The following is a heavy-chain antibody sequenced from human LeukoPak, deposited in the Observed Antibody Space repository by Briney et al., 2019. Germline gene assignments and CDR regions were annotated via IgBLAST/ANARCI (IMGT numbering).Heavy chain of an antibody. Sequence: SQTLSLTCAISGDSVSSNSAAWNWIRQSPSRGLEWLGRTYYRSKWYNDYAVSVKSRITINPDTSKNQFSLQLNSVTPEDTAVYYCAREKYSSGWYGGLRGAFDIWGQGTMVTVSS. CDR3: AREKYSSGWYGGLRGAFDI. V-gene: IGHV6-1*01. J-gene: IGHJ3*02. CDR1: GDSVSSNSAA. D-gene: IGHD6-19*01. CDR2: TYYRSKWYN.